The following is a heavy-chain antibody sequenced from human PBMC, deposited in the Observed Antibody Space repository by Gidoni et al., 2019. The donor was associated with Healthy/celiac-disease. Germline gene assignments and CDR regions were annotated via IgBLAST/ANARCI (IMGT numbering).Heavy chain of an antibody. V-gene: IGHV4-59*01. D-gene: IGHD1-26*01. CDR3: ARVKVGATPGYYYYYMDV. J-gene: IGHJ6*03. CDR2: IYYSGST. Sequence: QVQLQESGPGLVKPSETLSLTCPVSGGSISSYYWSWIRQPPGKGLEWIGYIYYSGSTNYNPSLKSRVTISVDTSKNQFSLKLSSVTAADTAVYYCARVKVGATPGYYYYYMDVWGKGTTVTVSS. CDR1: GGSISSYY.